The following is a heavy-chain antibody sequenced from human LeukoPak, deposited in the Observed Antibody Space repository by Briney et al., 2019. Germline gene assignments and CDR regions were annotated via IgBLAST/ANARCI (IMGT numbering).Heavy chain of an antibody. V-gene: IGHV1-18*01. J-gene: IGHJ6*02. D-gene: IGHD5-12*01. CDR1: GYTFTSYG. CDR2: ISAYNGNT. CDR3: ARDLRGYSYYYGMDV. Sequence: GASVKVSCKASGYTFTSYGISWVRQAPGQGLEWMGWISAYNGNTNYAQKLQGRVTMTTDTSTSTAYMELRSLRSDDTAVYYCARDLRGYSYYYGMDVWGQGTTVTVSS.